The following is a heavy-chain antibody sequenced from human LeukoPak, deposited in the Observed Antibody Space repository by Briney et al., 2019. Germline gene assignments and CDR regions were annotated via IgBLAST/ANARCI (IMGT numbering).Heavy chain of an antibody. CDR1: GFTFRSYA. J-gene: IGHJ4*02. D-gene: IGHD5-18*01. CDR2: ISYDGTNK. CDR3: TRSFGYGYYFDY. Sequence: GGSLRLSCAASGFTFRSYAMYWVRQAPGKGLEWVTLISYDGTNKHYADSVKGRFTVSRDNSKNTLYLQMNALRPEDMAVYYCTRSFGYGYYFDYWGRGAQVTVSS. V-gene: IGHV3-30*04.